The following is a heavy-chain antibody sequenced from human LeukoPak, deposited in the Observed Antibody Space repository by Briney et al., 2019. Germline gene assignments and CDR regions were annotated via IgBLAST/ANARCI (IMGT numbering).Heavy chain of an antibody. CDR3: AKPKFTSCYVCPLDV. D-gene: IGHD2-2*01. V-gene: IGHV3-23*01. J-gene: IGHJ6*02. CDR1: GFTFSSYA. CDR2: ISGPGGST. Sequence: GGSLRLSCVASGFTFSSYAMSWVRQAPGKGLEWVSTISGPGGSTSYADSVKGRFTISRDNSKNTLYLQMNSLRAEDTAVYYCAKPKFTSCYVCPLDVWGQGTTVTVSS.